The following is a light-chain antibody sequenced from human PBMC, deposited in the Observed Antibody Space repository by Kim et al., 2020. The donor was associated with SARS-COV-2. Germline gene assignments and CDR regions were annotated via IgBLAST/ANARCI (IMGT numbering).Light chain of an antibody. V-gene: IGKV3-11*01. Sequence: LSPGESATVPGRACQGVSSYLAWYQQHPGPAPRLLIYDASHRATGIPARFSGSGSGTDFTLTISSLEPEDFAVYYCQQRSNWPPYTFGQGTKLEI. CDR1: QGVSSY. CDR2: DAS. J-gene: IGKJ2*01. CDR3: QQRSNWPPYT.